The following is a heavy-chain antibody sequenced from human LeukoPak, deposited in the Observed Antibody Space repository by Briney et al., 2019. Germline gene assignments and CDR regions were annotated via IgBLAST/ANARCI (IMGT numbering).Heavy chain of an antibody. Sequence: GGSLRLSCAASGFTFSSYSMNWVRQAPGKGLEWVSSISSSSSYIYYADSVKGRFTISRDNAKNSLYLQMNSLRAEDTAVYYCASRPDCGGDCYSGRYFDYWGQGTLVTVSS. V-gene: IGHV3-21*01. J-gene: IGHJ4*02. CDR3: ASRPDCGGDCYSGRYFDY. D-gene: IGHD2-21*02. CDR1: GFTFSSYS. CDR2: ISSSSSYI.